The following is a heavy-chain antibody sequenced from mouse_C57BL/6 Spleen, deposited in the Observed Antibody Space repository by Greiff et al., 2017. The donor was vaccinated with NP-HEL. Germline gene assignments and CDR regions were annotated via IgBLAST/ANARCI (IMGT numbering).Heavy chain of an antibody. V-gene: IGHV1-54*01. D-gene: IGHD2-5*01. Sequence: VQLQQSGAELVRPGTSVKVSCKASGYAFTNYFIEWVKQSPGQGLEWIGVINPGSGGTNYNEKFKGKATLTADKSSSTAYMQLSSLTSEDSAVYYCARSGSNYVWFAYWGQGTLVTVSA. CDR2: INPGSGGT. CDR3: ARSGSNYVWFAY. J-gene: IGHJ3*01. CDR1: GYAFTNYF.